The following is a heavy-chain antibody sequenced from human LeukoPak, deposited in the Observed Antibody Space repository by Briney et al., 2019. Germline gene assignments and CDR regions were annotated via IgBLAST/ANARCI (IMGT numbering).Heavy chain of an antibody. Sequence: ASVRVSCTPSVYTFTTYGISWVPQAPGQGLEWRGWIRAYNGNTNYAQRLQGRVTMTTDTSTSTAYMELRSLRSDDTAVYYCASLVAWYNWFDPWGQGTLVTVSS. J-gene: IGHJ5*02. V-gene: IGHV1-18*01. CDR1: VYTFTTYG. D-gene: IGHD2-2*01. CDR2: IRAYNGNT. CDR3: ASLVAWYNWFDP.